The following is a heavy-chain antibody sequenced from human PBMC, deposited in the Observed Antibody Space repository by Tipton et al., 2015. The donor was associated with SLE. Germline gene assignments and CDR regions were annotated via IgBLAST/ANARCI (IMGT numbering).Heavy chain of an antibody. V-gene: IGHV4-4*07. J-gene: IGHJ6*02. Sequence: TLSLTCTVSGGSINSYYWTWIRQPAGKGLEWIGRIHTSETTAYNPSLQSRVTMSVDTSKKQFSLNLTSVTAADTAVYYCARILPASFFYGMDVWGQWTTVTVSS. CDR1: GGSINSYY. CDR2: IHTSETT. D-gene: IGHD3-3*01. CDR3: ARILPASFFYGMDV.